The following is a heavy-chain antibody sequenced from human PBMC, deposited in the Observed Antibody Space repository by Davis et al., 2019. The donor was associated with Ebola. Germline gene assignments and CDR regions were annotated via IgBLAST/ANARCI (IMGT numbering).Heavy chain of an antibody. J-gene: IGHJ4*02. Sequence: MPSETLSLTCTVSGGSISSYYWSWIRQPPGKGLEWIGYISYSGSTNYNPSLKSRVTISVDTSKNQFSLKLSSVTAADTAVYYCASGTGGNPFDYWGQGTLVTVSS. V-gene: IGHV4-59*08. CDR1: GGSISSYY. D-gene: IGHD4-23*01. CDR2: ISYSGST. CDR3: ASGTGGNPFDY.